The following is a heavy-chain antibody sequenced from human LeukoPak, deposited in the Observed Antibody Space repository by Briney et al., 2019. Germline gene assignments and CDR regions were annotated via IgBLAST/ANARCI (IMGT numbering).Heavy chain of an antibody. D-gene: IGHD6-13*01. CDR3: ARHLSSWSSFDY. Sequence: PSETLSLTCTVSGYSINSGYYWGWIRQPPGKGLEWIGSIYHSGSTYYNPSLKSRVTVSVNTSKNQFSLKLSSVTAADTAVYYCARHLSSWSSFDYWGQGTLVTVSS. CDR1: GYSINSGYY. J-gene: IGHJ4*02. CDR2: IYHSGST. V-gene: IGHV4-38-2*02.